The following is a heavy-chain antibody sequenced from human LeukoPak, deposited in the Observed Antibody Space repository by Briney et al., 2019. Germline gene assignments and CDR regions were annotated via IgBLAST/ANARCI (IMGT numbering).Heavy chain of an antibody. CDR2: INPNSGGT. Sequence: ASVKVSFKASGYTFTSYYMHWVRQAPGQGLEWMGWINPNSGGTNYAQKFQGRVTMTRDTSISKAYMELSRLRSDDTAVYYCASFRRDTAMVLDYWGQGTLVTVSS. J-gene: IGHJ4*02. CDR1: GYTFTSYY. CDR3: ASFRRDTAMVLDY. D-gene: IGHD5-18*01. V-gene: IGHV1-2*02.